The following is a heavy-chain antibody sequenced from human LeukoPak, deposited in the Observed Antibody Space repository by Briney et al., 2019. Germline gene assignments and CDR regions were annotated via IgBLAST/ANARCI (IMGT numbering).Heavy chain of an antibody. CDR2: IGPSGAKT. CDR1: GFTFSSYG. CDR3: AREGWDLNALDI. V-gene: IGHV3-21*01. D-gene: IGHD1-26*01. J-gene: IGHJ3*02. Sequence: GGSLRLSCAASGFTFSSYGMNWVRQAPGKGLEWVSGIGPSGAKTYYADSVKGRFTISRDNAKNSLYLQMSSLRAEDTAIYYCAREGWDLNALDIWGQGTMVTVSP.